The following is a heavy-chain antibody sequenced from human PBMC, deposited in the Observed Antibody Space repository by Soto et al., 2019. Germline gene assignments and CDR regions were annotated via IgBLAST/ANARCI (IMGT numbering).Heavy chain of an antibody. D-gene: IGHD3-3*01. CDR3: ARGASDFWGGYPEIHYFDY. Sequence: QVLLVESGGGVVQPGRSLRLSCAASEFTFSTYPMHWVRQAPGKGLEWVAVISYDETNKYYADSVKGRFTISRDNSKNTLYLQMNSLRADDTAVYYCARGASDFWGGYPEIHYFDYWGQGTLVTVS. CDR1: EFTFSTYP. V-gene: IGHV3-30-3*01. CDR2: ISYDETNK. J-gene: IGHJ4*02.